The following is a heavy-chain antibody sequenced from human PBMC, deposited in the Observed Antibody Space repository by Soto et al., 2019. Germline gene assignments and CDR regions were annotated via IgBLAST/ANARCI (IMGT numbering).Heavy chain of an antibody. J-gene: IGHJ6*02. D-gene: IGHD3-3*01. CDR1: GFTFSSYS. CDR3: ARGSTFYDFWSGYYYGMDV. V-gene: IGHV3-21*01. Sequence: EVQLVESGGGLVQPGGSLRLSCAASGFTFSSYSMNWVRQAPGKGLEWVSSISSSSSYIYYADSVKGRFTISRDNAKNSLYLQMNSLRAEDTAVYYCARGSTFYDFWSGYYYGMDVWGQGTTVTVSS. CDR2: ISSSSSYI.